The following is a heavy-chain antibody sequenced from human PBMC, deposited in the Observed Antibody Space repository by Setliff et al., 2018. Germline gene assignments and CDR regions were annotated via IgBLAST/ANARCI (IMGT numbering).Heavy chain of an antibody. CDR1: GFTFSDYW. J-gene: IGHJ4*02. D-gene: IGHD5-12*01. V-gene: IGHV3-7*03. CDR3: ARRSGCEH. CDR2: IKQDGSEK. Sequence: QPGGSLSLSCAVSGFTFSDYWMSWVRQAPGKGLEWVATIKQDGSEKYYMDSVKGRFTISRDNAKNSLYLQMNSLRAEDTAVYYCARRSGCEHWGQGTLVTVSS.